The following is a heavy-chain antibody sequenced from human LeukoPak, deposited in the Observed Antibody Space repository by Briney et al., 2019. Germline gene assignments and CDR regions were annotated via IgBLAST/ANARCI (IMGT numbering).Heavy chain of an antibody. D-gene: IGHD3-22*01. J-gene: IGHJ4*02. CDR1: GYTFTSYY. CDR3: ARAPGYYDSSGVFDY. CDR2: INPSGGST. V-gene: IGHV1-46*01. Sequence: ASVKVSCKASGYTFTSYYMHWVRQAPGQGLEWMGIINPSGGSTSYAQRFQGRVTMTRDTSTSTVYMELSSLRSEDTAVYYCARAPGYYDSSGVFDYWGQGTLVTVSP.